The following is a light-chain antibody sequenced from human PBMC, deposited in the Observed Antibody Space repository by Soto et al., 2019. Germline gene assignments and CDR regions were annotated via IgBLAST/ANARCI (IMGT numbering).Light chain of an antibody. CDR2: DAS. V-gene: IGKV1-5*01. CDR3: LRYNAFSQT. CDR1: QSMNDW. J-gene: IGKJ1*01. Sequence: DIPMTQSPSTLSASVGDRVTITCRASQSMNDWLAWYQQKPGKAPKVLIHDASSLQSGVPSRFSGSGSGTEFTLTIDSLQPDDVATYYCLRYNAFSQTFGQGTKVEI.